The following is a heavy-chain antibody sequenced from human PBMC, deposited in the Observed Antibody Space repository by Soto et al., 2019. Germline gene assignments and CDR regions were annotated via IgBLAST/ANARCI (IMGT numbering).Heavy chain of an antibody. J-gene: IGHJ6*02. CDR1: GFTFSSYA. V-gene: IGHV3-30-3*01. D-gene: IGHD3-10*01. Sequence: GGSLRLSCAASGFTFSSYAMHWVRQAPGKGLEWVAVISYDGSNKYYADSVKGRFTISRDNSKNTLYLQMNSLRAEDTAVYYCARDRLLWFGEPHYGMDVWGQGTTVTVSS. CDR3: ARDRLLWFGEPHYGMDV. CDR2: ISYDGSNK.